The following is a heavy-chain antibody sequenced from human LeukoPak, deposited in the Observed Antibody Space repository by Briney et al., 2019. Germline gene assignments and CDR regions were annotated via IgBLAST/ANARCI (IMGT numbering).Heavy chain of an antibody. Sequence: GGSLRLSCAASGFSFSDYGMHWVRQAPGKGLEWVAFIRYNGDNKYYADSVKGRFTISRDDSKNTLYLQMSSLRAEDTAVYYCAKRALLTTFQPSFQNYYYYMDVWGKGTTVTVSS. CDR2: IRYNGDNK. J-gene: IGHJ6*03. CDR1: GFSFSDYG. CDR3: AKRALLTTFQPSFQNYYYYMDV. D-gene: IGHD1-1*01. V-gene: IGHV3-30*02.